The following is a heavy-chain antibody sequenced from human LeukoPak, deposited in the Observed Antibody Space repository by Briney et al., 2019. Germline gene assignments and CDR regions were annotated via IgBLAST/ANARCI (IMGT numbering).Heavy chain of an antibody. D-gene: IGHD5-18*01. V-gene: IGHV1-18*01. CDR1: GYTFTSYG. CDR3: ARVPGDTAMVYLDY. Sequence: ASVKVSCKASGYTFTSYGISWVRQAPGQGLEWMGWISAYNGNTNYAQKLQGRVTMTTDTSTSAAYMELRSLRSDDTAVYYCARVPGDTAMVYLDYWGQGTLVTVSS. J-gene: IGHJ4*02. CDR2: ISAYNGNT.